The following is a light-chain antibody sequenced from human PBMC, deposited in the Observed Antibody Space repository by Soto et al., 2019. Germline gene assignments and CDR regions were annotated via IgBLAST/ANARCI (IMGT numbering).Light chain of an antibody. V-gene: IGLV2-8*01. J-gene: IGLJ1*01. CDR3: SSYAGTNNFRV. Sequence: QSVLTQPPSASGSPGQSVTISCTGTSSDVGGYNYVSWYQQHPGKAPKLMIYEVNKRPSGVPDRFSGSKSGNTASLTVSGLQAEEEAYYYCSSYAGTNNFRVFGPVTEVT. CDR1: SSDVGGYNY. CDR2: EVN.